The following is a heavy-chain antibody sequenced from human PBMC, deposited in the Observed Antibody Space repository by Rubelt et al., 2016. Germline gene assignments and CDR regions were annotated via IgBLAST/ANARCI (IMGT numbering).Heavy chain of an antibody. CDR3: ARGLDSTKTGAD. V-gene: IGHV4-34*01. Sequence: QVQLQQWGAGLLKPSETLSLSCSVSGGSISSSNYYWGWIRQPPGKGLEWIGEIHPSGSTNYNPSLKSRVTKSADTSKNQVSLNLNSVTAADTAVYYCARGLDSTKTGADWGQGTLVTVSS. D-gene: IGHD3-10*01. J-gene: IGHJ4*02. CDR2: IHPSGST. CDR1: GGSISSSNYY.